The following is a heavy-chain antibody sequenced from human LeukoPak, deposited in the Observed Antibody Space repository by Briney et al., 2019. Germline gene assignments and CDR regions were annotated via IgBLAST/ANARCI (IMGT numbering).Heavy chain of an antibody. J-gene: IGHJ4*02. D-gene: IGHD2-8*02. CDR1: GGSFSGYY. Sequence: SETLSLTCAVYGGSFSGYYWSWIRQPPGKGLEWIGEINHSGSTNYNPSLKSRVTISVDTSKNQFSLKLSSVTAADTAVYYCARHSTGGNPSTSQPYYFDYWGQGTLVTVSS. CDR2: INHSGST. V-gene: IGHV4-34*01. CDR3: ARHSTGGNPSTSQPYYFDY.